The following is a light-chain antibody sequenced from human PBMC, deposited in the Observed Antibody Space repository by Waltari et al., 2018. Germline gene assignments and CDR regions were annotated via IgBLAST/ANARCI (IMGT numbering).Light chain of an antibody. CDR1: QSVDDY. Sequence: VLTQSPATLSLSPGERATLSCRASQSVDDYMAWYQQKPGQSPRLLIFGASTRATGIPARFSGSGSGTEFTLTISSLQSEDFAIYYCQQYNNWPYTFGQGTKLEIK. J-gene: IGKJ2*01. CDR2: GAS. CDR3: QQYNNWPYT. V-gene: IGKV3-15*01.